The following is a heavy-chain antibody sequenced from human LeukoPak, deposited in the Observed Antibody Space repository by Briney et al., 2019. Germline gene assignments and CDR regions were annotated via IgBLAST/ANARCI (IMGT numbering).Heavy chain of an antibody. Sequence: SETLSLTCTVSGGSISSSNYYWGWVRQPPGKGLEWIGSIYYSGTTFYKPALKSRVTISVDTSKNQFSLKLSSVTAADTAVYYCAGEITSSCHHWDQGTLVTVSS. V-gene: IGHV4-39*01. J-gene: IGHJ1*01. CDR2: IYYSGTT. D-gene: IGHD1-14*01. CDR3: AGEITSSCHH. CDR1: GGSISSSNYY.